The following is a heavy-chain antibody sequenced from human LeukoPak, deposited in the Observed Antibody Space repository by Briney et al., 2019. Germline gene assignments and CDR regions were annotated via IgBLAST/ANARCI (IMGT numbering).Heavy chain of an antibody. J-gene: IGHJ4*02. V-gene: IGHV4-34*01. Sequence: SETLSLTCAVYGGSFSGYYWSWIRQPPGKGLEWIGEINHSGSTNYNPSLKSRVTISVDTCKNQFSLKLSSVTAADTAVYYCARGPRFPRRYSSSFSYYFGYWGQGTLVTVSS. CDR2: INHSGST. CDR3: ARGPRFPRRYSSSFSYYFGY. D-gene: IGHD6-6*01. CDR1: GGSFSGYY.